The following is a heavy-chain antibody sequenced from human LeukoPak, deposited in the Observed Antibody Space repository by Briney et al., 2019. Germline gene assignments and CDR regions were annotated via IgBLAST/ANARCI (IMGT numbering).Heavy chain of an antibody. V-gene: IGHV3-21*01. J-gene: IGHJ4*02. Sequence: PGGSLRLSCAASGFTFSGYTMNWVRQAPGKGLEWVSSISTSSTYIFYADSVKGRFTVSRDNAKNSLYLQMNSLRAEDTAVYYCARSLRVAVAASYWGQGTLVTVSS. D-gene: IGHD6-19*01. CDR3: ARSLRVAVAASY. CDR1: GFTFSGYT. CDR2: ISTSSTYI.